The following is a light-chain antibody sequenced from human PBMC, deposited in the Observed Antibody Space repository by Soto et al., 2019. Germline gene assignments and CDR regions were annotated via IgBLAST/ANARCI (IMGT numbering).Light chain of an antibody. CDR2: DAS. J-gene: IGKJ1*01. CDR1: QDISNW. CDR3: QQYDNLPWT. Sequence: DIQMTESPSSVSASVGDRVTITCRASQDISNWLAWYQQKPGKAPKLLIYDASNLETGVPSRFSGSGSGTDFTFTISSLQPEDIATYYCQQYDNLPWTFGQGTKVDIK. V-gene: IGKV1-33*01.